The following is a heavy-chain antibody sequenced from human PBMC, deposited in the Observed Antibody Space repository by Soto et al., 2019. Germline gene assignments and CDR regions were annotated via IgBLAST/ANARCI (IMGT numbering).Heavy chain of an antibody. D-gene: IGHD3-10*01. CDR3: ARVVRGVTKNPPQTDYGIDV. CDR1: GFSLSTSGMC. J-gene: IGHJ6*02. V-gene: IGHV2-70*17. CDR2: IDWDDDK. Sequence: SGPTLVNPTQTLTLTCTFSGFSLSTSGMCVSWIRQPPGKALEWLARIDWDDDKFYSTSLKTRLTIFKDTSKNQVVLIMTNMDPVDTATYYCARVVRGVTKNPPQTDYGIDVWGQRTTVTVSS.